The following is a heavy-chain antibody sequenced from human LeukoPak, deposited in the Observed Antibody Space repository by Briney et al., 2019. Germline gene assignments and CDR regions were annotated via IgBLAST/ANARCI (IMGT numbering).Heavy chain of an antibody. CDR2: INSDGSEG. V-gene: IGHV3-7*03. CDR3: ARSSYSSSSSV. Sequence: GGSLRLSCAASGFTFSSYWMNWARQAPGKGLEWVASINSDGSEGYYADVVKGRFTISRDNAKNSLYLQINSLRAEDAAVYYCARSSYSSSSSVWGQGTMVTVSS. J-gene: IGHJ3*01. D-gene: IGHD6-6*01. CDR1: GFTFSSYW.